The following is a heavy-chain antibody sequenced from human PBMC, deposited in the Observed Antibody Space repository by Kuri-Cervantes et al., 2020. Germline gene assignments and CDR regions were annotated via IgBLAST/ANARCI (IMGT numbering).Heavy chain of an antibody. V-gene: IGHV4-38-2*01. CDR2: INHSGST. Sequence: SETLSLTCAVSGYSISSGYYWGWIRQPQGKGLEWIGSINHSGSTYYNTSLKSRVTISVDTSKNQFSLKLSSVTAADTAVYYCSRSQYYYDSSGYYSLKPSWYFDYWGQGTLVTVSS. D-gene: IGHD3-22*01. J-gene: IGHJ4*02. CDR1: GYSISSGYY. CDR3: SRSQYYYDSSGYYSLKPSWYFDY.